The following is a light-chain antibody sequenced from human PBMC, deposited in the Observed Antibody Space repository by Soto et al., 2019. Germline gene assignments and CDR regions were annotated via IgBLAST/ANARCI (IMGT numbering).Light chain of an antibody. CDR1: ESISRY. CDR3: QQRSNWPWT. J-gene: IGKJ1*01. V-gene: IGKV3-11*01. CDR2: DAS. Sequence: EIVLTQSPATLSLSPGERATLSCRASESISRYLAWYQQKPGQAPRLLIYDASNRATGFPARFSGSGSGTDFTLTISSLQPEDFAVYYCQQRSNWPWTFGQGTKLEIK.